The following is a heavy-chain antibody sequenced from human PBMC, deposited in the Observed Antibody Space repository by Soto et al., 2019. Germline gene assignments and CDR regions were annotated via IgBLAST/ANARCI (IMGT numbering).Heavy chain of an antibody. V-gene: IGHV4-30-2*01. CDR1: GGSISSGGYS. Sequence: PXETLSLTCAVAGGSISSGGYSWSWIRQPPGKGLEWIGYIYHSGSTYYNPSLKSRVTISVDRSKNQFSLKLSSVTAADTAVYYCARVTRAYYYGMDVWGQGPTVTVSS. CDR2: IYHSGST. CDR3: ARVTRAYYYGMDV. J-gene: IGHJ6*02.